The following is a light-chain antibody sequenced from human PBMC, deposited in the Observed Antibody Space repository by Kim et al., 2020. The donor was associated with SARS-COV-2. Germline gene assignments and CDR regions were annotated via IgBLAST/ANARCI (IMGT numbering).Light chain of an antibody. J-gene: IGLJ2*01. Sequence: PGQAITISCTGTSSDIGSNNYVSWYQQHPGKVPNLMIYDVSDRPSGVSNRFSGSKSGNTASLSISGLQAEDEADYYCSSYTTSGVEFGGGTQLTVL. V-gene: IGLV2-14*03. CDR1: SSDIGSNNY. CDR2: DVS. CDR3: SSYTTSGVE.